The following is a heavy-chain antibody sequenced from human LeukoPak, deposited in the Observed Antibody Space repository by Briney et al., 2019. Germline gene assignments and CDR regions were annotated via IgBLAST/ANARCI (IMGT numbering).Heavy chain of an antibody. J-gene: IGHJ4*02. CDR1: GGTFTSYA. CDR3: ATRALKFGELFPDY. CDR2: IIPIFGTT. D-gene: IGHD3-10*01. V-gene: IGHV1-69*05. Sequence: SVEPSCTPSGGTFTSYATSRVRQAPGQGLEWLGVIIPIFGTTSYAQKFQGRFTITTDESTCTAYMELSSLRSEDTAVYYCATRALKFGELFPDYWGQGTLVTVSS.